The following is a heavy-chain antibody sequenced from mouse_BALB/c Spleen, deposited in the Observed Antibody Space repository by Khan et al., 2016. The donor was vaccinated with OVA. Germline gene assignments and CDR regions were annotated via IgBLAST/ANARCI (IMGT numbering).Heavy chain of an antibody. V-gene: IGHV1-7*01. D-gene: IGHD2-2*01. CDR1: GYTFTDYW. Sequence: VQLVESGAELAKPGASVKMSCKASGYTFTDYWIHWVKKRPGQGLEWIGYINPSTGYTEYNHKFKDKATLTADKSSSTAYMQLSSLTSEDSAVYYCASGGYGSFAYWGQGTLVTVSA. J-gene: IGHJ3*01. CDR2: INPSTGYT. CDR3: ASGGYGSFAY.